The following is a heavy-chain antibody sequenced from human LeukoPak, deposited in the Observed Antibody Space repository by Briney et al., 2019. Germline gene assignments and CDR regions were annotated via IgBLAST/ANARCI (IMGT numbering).Heavy chain of an antibody. J-gene: IGHJ4*02. V-gene: IGHV4-59*01. CDR2: IYYSGST. CDR1: GGSISSYY. CDR3: ARDGYYGSGSYAMFDY. D-gene: IGHD3-10*01. Sequence: SETLSLTCTVSGGSISSYYWSWIRQPPGKGLEWIGYIYYSGSTNYNPSLKSRVTISVDTSKNQFSLKLSSVTAADTAVYYCARDGYYGSGSYAMFDYWGQGTLVTVSS.